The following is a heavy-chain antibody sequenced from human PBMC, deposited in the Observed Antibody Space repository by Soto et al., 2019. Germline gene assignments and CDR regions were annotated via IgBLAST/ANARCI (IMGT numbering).Heavy chain of an antibody. D-gene: IGHD7-27*01. Sequence: QVQLLESGGGVVQPGRSLRLSCAASGFSFSISPMHWVRQAPGKGPEWVALISYDGTNKFYADSVKGRFTISRDNSKSTLYLQFDSLRPEDAAVYYCARDPKTSGGQHWAFNYFDAWGQGALVTVAS. CDR1: GFSFSISP. V-gene: IGHV3-30-3*01. CDR3: ARDPKTSGGQHWAFNYFDA. J-gene: IGHJ5*02. CDR2: ISYDGTNK.